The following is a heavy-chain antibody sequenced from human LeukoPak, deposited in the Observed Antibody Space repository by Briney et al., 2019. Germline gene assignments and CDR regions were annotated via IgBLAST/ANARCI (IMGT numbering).Heavy chain of an antibody. CDR2: IRYDGNNK. D-gene: IGHD3-9*01. CDR1: GFTFSTYG. Sequence: GGSLRLPCAASGFTFSTYGMNWVRQAPGKGLEWVAFIRYDGNNKYYADSVKGRFTISRDNSKNTVYLQLNSLRAEDSAVYYCARGGYYNVLTGFRGRILGFDYWGQGTLVTVSS. CDR3: ARGGYYNVLTGFRGRILGFDY. J-gene: IGHJ4*02. V-gene: IGHV3-30*02.